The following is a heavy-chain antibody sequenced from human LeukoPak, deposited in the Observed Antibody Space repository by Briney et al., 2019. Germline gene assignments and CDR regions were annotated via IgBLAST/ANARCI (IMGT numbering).Heavy chain of an antibody. V-gene: IGHV3-9*01. Sequence: GGSLRLSCAASGFTFDDYAMHWVRQAPGKGLEWVSGISWNSGSIGYADSVKGRFTISRDNAKSSLYLQMNSLRAEDTALYYCAKGSRWQQLDYWGQGTLVTVSS. J-gene: IGHJ4*02. CDR3: AKGSRWQQLDY. CDR1: GFTFDDYA. D-gene: IGHD6-13*01. CDR2: ISWNSGSI.